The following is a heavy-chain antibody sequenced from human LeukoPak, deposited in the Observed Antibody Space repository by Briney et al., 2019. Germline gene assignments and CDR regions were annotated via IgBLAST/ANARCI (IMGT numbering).Heavy chain of an antibody. CDR3: ARGVAAVYFFYYMDV. V-gene: IGHV1-2*02. CDR1: GYTFTCYY. D-gene: IGHD2-15*01. CDR2: INPNNGDT. J-gene: IGHJ6*03. Sequence: ASVKVSCKASGYTFTCYYMHWVRQAPGQGLEWMGWINPNNGDTHYAQKFQGRVTMTRDTDIRKDYMELSSLRSDDTAVYYCARGVAAVYFFYYMDVWGKGTTVTVSS.